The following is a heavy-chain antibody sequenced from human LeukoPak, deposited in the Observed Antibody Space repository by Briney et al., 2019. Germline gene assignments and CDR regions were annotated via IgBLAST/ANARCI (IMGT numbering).Heavy chain of an antibody. V-gene: IGHV3-74*01. CDR3: ARESESYDSSGSTFGY. J-gene: IGHJ4*02. Sequence: GGSLRLSCAASGFTFSNYWMHWVRQAPGKGLVWVSRINSDGINTSYADSVKGRFTISRDNAKNTLNLQMNSLRAEDTAVYYCARESESYDSSGSTFGYWGQGTLVTVSS. D-gene: IGHD3-22*01. CDR2: INSDGINT. CDR1: GFTFSNYW.